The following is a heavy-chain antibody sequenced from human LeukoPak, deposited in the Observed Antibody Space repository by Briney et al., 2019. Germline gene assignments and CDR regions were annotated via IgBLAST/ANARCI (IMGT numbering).Heavy chain of an antibody. V-gene: IGHV4-59*08. CDR1: GGSISSYY. D-gene: IGHD6-13*01. CDR2: IYYSGST. CDR3: ARRPFSSSWYPYYYYYGMDV. J-gene: IGHJ6*02. Sequence: PSETLSLTCTVSGGSISSYYWSWIRQPPGKGLEWIGYIYYSGSTNYNPSLKSRVTISVDTSKNQFSPKLSSVTAADTAVYYCARRPFSSSWYPYYYYYGMDVWGQGTTVTVSS.